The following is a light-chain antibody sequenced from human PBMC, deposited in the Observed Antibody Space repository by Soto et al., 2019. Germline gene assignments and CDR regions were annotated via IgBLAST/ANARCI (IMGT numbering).Light chain of an antibody. J-gene: IGKJ1*01. V-gene: IGKV1-39*01. CDR1: QRIGAS. CDR3: KQTYITPWT. CDR2: AAS. Sequence: DIQMSQSPSSLSASIGDIVTITCRASQRIGASLNWYQQQPGKAPNLLIYAASSLQGGVPSRFSGSGSGTYFTLTISRLQPEDFASYYCKQTYITPWTFGQATKEESK.